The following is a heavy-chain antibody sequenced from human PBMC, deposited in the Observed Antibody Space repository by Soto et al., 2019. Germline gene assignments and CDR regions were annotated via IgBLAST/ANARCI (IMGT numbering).Heavy chain of an antibody. CDR2: ISGSGGST. CDR3: AEPVGGYCSGGRCSFDY. CDR1: GFTFSSYA. V-gene: IGHV3-23*01. Sequence: EVQLLESGGGLVQPGGSLRLSCAASGFTFSSYAMSWVRQAPGKGLEWVSAISGSGGSTYYADSVKGRFTISRDNSKNPLYLQMNSLRAEDTAVYYCAEPVGGYCSGGRCSFDYWGQGTLVTVSS. J-gene: IGHJ4*02. D-gene: IGHD2-15*01.